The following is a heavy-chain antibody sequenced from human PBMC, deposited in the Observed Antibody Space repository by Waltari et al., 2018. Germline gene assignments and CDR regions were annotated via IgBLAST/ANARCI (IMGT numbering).Heavy chain of an antibody. CDR1: GYKFNSYG. CDR2: TSAYTGNP. J-gene: IGHJ5*02. Sequence: VQSDAEVKKPGASVTVSCTTSGYKFNSYGINWVRQAPGQGLESMGWTSAYTGNPHYAQNFQGRVTMTRDTSTNTAYLELRGLTSDDTAVYYCARRWTSDWSDPWGQGTLVTVSS. V-gene: IGHV1-18*01. CDR3: ARRWTSDWSDP.